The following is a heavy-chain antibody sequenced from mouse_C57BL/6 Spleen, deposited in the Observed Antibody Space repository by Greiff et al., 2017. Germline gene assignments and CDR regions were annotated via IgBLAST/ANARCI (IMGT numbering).Heavy chain of an antibody. CDR1: GFTFSSYA. CDR2: ISSGGDYI. CDR3: TRESRDYAMDY. Sequence: DVMLVESGEGLVKPGGSLKLSCAASGFTFSSYAMSWVRQTPEKRLEWVAYISSGGDYIYYADTVKGRFTISRDNARNTLYLQMSSLKSEDTAMYYCTRESRDYAMDYWGQGTSVTVSS. V-gene: IGHV5-9-1*02. J-gene: IGHJ4*01.